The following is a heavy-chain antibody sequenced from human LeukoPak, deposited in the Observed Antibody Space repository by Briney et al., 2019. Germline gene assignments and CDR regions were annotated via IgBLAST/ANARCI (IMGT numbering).Heavy chain of an antibody. V-gene: IGHV3-74*01. Sequence: PGGSLRLSCAASGFTFSSYWMHWVRQAPGKGLVWVSRINSDGSSTSYADSVKRRFTISRDNAKNTLYLQMNSLRAEDTAVYYCARDPRYYDSSGYYYVDYYYYYGMDVWGQGTTVTVSS. CDR3: ARDPRYYDSSGYYYVDYYYYYGMDV. CDR2: INSDGSST. J-gene: IGHJ6*02. D-gene: IGHD3-22*01. CDR1: GFTFSSYW.